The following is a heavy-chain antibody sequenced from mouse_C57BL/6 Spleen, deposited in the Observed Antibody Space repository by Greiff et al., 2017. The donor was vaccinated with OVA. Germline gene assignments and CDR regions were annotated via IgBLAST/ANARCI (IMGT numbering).Heavy chain of an antibody. CDR2: IYPGSGNT. Sequence: VQRVESGPELVKPGASVKISCKASGYSFTSYYIHWVKQRPGQGIEWIGWIYPGSGNTKYNEKFKGKATLTADTSSSTAYMQLSSLTSEDSAVYYCARAWLLHFDYWGQGTTLTVSS. CDR3: ARAWLLHFDY. CDR1: GYSFTSYY. D-gene: IGHD2-3*01. J-gene: IGHJ2*01. V-gene: IGHV1-66*01.